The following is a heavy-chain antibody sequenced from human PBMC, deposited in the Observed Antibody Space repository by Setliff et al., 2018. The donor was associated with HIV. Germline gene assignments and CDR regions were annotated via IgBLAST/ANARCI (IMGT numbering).Heavy chain of an antibody. CDR2: ASYDGSNK. D-gene: IGHD3-22*01. V-gene: IGHV3-30*18. CDR1: GFRFSSFG. Sequence: AGGSLRLSCAASGFRFSSFGMHWVRQAPGKGLEWVAVASYDGSNKFYADSVKGRFTISRDKSKNTLYLHMNSLRTEDTAVYYCAKDVYYDSTGYPIDVWGKGTTVTVSS. J-gene: IGHJ6*04. CDR3: AKDVYYDSTGYPIDV.